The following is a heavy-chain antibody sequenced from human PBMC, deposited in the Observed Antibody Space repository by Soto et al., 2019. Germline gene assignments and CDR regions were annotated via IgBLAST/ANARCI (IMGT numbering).Heavy chain of an antibody. Sequence: PGRPLRLPCTASGFTFSSYSTNWVLQTPGKGLEWVSSISSSSSYIYYADSVKGRFTISRDNAKNSLYLQMNSLRAEDTAVYYCARDPSIVLVPAATYYYYYYGMDVWGQGTTVTVSS. CDR3: ARDPSIVLVPAATYYYYYYGMDV. V-gene: IGHV3-21*01. CDR2: ISSSSSYI. CDR1: GFTFSSYS. D-gene: IGHD2-2*01. J-gene: IGHJ6*02.